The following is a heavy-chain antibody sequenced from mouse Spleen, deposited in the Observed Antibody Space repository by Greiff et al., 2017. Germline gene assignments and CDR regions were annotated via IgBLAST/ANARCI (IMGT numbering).Heavy chain of an antibody. V-gene: IGHV14-3*02. CDR2: IDPANGNT. CDR3: ARGLRGYFDY. Sequence: EVMLVESGAELVKPGASVKLSCTASGFNIKDTYMHWVKQRPEQGLEWIGRIDPANGNTKYDPKFQGKATITADTSSNTAYLQLSSLTSEDTAVYYCARGLRGYFDYWGQGTTLTVSS. J-gene: IGHJ2*01. D-gene: IGHD1-1*01. CDR1: GFNIKDTY.